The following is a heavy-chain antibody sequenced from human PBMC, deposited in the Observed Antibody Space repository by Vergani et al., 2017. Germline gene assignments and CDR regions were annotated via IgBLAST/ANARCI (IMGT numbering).Heavy chain of an antibody. D-gene: IGHD3-22*01. V-gene: IGHV2-5*08. Sequence: QVTLKESGPALVKPTQTLTLTCSLSGFSLSSGGMRVSWIRQPPGKALEWLALIYWNDDKRYSPSLKSRLTITKDTSKNQVVLTMTNMDPVDTATYYCAHSPSWDYYDSSGYANWYAFDIWGQGTMVTVSS. CDR2: IYWNDDK. CDR1: GFSLSSGGMR. CDR3: AHSPSWDYYDSSGYANWYAFDI. J-gene: IGHJ3*02.